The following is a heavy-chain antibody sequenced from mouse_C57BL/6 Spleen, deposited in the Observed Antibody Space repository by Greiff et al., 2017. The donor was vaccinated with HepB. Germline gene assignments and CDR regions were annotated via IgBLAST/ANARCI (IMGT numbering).Heavy chain of an antibody. V-gene: IGHV1-54*01. CDR2: INPGSGGT. CDR1: GYAFTNYL. CDR3: ARGGDIITTVVGGYFDV. D-gene: IGHD1-1*01. Sequence: VKLVESGAELVRPGTSVKVSCKASGYAFTNYLIEWVKQRPGQGLEWIGVINPGSGGTNYNEKFKGKATLTADKSSSTAYMQISSLTSEDSAVYFCARGGDIITTVVGGYFDVWGTGTTVTVSS. J-gene: IGHJ1*03.